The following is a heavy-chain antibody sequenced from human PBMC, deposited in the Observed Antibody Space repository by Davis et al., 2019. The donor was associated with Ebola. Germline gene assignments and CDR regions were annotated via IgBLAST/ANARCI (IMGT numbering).Heavy chain of an antibody. J-gene: IGHJ4*02. CDR3: ATRVLTADSY. V-gene: IGHV3-7*01. CDR2: IKQDGSAK. D-gene: IGHD2-21*02. CDR1: GFTLSSHW. Sequence: GESLKISCAASGFTLSSHWMGWVRQAPGKGLEWVANIKQDGSAKNYVDSEKGRFTISRDNAKNLLYLQMNSLRAEDTALYYCATRVLTADSYWGQGTLVTVSS.